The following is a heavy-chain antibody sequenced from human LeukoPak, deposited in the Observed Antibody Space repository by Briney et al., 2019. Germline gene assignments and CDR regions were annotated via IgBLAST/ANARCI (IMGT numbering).Heavy chain of an antibody. J-gene: IGHJ3*02. CDR1: GFTFSSYE. V-gene: IGHV3-48*03. CDR2: ISSSGSTI. CDR3: ARASSSGPVDAFDI. D-gene: IGHD6-19*01. Sequence: GGSLRLSCAASGFTFSSYEMNWVRQAPGKGLEWVSYISSSGSTIYYADSVKGRFTISRDNAKNSLYLQMNSLRAEDTALYYCARASSSGPVDAFDIWGQGTMVTVSS.